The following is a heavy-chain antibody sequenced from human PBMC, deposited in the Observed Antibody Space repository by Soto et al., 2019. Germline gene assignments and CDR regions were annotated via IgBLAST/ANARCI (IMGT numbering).Heavy chain of an antibody. CDR3: AKDQLSFAGKDGPQNYYYYSFMDV. CDR2: ISYDGSNK. CDR1: GFTISSYG. J-gene: IGHJ6*03. V-gene: IGHV3-30*18. Sequence: GGSLRLSWAASGFTISSYGMHWVRQAQGKGLEGVGVISYDGSNKYYAHSVKGRFTISRDNSKNTLYLQMNSLRAEDTAVYYCAKDQLSFAGKDGPQNYYYYSFMDVWGKGTTVTVSS. D-gene: IGHD3-10*01.